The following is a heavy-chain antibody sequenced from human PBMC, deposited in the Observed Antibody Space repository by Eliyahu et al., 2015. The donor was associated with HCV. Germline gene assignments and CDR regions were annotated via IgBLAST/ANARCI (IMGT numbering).Heavy chain of an antibody. CDR3: ARFPHYDEFFFDS. CDR1: GGSIYSAVYY. CDR2: IYYSGTT. D-gene: IGHD4-17*01. Sequence: QVQLQESGPGLVTPSQTLSLTCTVSGGSIYSAVYYWSWIRQLPGKGLEWLGNIYYSGTTFYNPSLKSRLSMSMDTSKNQFSLNLTSVTAADTAVYHCARFPHYDEFFFDSWGQGTLVTVSS. J-gene: IGHJ4*02. V-gene: IGHV4-31*03.